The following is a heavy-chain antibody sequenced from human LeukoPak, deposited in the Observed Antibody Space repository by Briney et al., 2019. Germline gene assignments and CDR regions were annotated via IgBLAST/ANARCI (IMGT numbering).Heavy chain of an antibody. CDR2: IYSGGST. Sequence: PGGSLRLSCAASGFTFGSFSMSWVRQAPGKGLEWVSVIYSGGSTYYADSVKGRFTISRDNSKNTLYLQMNSLRAEDTAVYYCARDGPYDILTGRSEDAFDIWGQGTMVTVSS. V-gene: IGHV3-53*01. CDR1: GFTFGSFS. J-gene: IGHJ3*02. D-gene: IGHD3-9*01. CDR3: ARDGPYDILTGRSEDAFDI.